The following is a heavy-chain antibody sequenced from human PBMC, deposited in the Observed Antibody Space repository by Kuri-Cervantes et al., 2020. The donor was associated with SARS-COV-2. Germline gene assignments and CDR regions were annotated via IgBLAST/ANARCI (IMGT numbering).Heavy chain of an antibody. CDR1: GFTFSSYA. CDR3: ASPGELYPHQPQYYFDY. V-gene: IGHV3-30-3*01. J-gene: IGHJ4*02. CDR2: ISYDGSNK. D-gene: IGHD2-15*01. Sequence: GESLKISCAASGFTFSSYAMHWVRQAPGKGLEWVAVISYDGSNKYYADSVKGRFTISRDNSKNTLYLQMNSLRAEDTAVYYCASPGELYPHQPQYYFDYWGQGTLVTVSS.